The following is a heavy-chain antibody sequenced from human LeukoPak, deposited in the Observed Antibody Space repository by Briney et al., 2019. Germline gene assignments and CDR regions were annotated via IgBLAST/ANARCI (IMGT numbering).Heavy chain of an antibody. D-gene: IGHD3-16*02. J-gene: IGHJ4*02. CDR2: IYYSGST. CDR3: ARGTGYYDYVWGSYPRPIDY. V-gene: IGHV4-39*01. CDR1: GGSISSSSYY. Sequence: SETLSLTCTVSGGSISSSSYYWGWIRQPPGKGLEWIGSIYYSGSTYYNPSLKSRVTISVDTSKNQFSLKLSPVTAADTAVYYCARGTGYYDYVWGSYPRPIDYWGQGTLVTVSS.